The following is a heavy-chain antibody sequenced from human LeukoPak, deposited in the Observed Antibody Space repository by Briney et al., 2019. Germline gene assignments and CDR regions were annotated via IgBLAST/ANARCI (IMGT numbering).Heavy chain of an antibody. CDR1: GGTFSSYA. J-gene: IGHJ4*02. Sequence: GGTLRLSCTASGGTFSSYAMSWVRQPPGKGLEWVSAISGSGGSTYYADCVKGRFTISRDNSKNTLYLQMNGLRAEDTAVYYCAKSRLQGYYWGQGTLVPVSS. CDR2: ISGSGGST. D-gene: IGHD6-25*01. V-gene: IGHV3-23*01. CDR3: AKSRLQGYY.